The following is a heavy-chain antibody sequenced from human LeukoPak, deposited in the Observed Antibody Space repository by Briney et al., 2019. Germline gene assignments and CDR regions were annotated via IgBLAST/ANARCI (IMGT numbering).Heavy chain of an antibody. D-gene: IGHD3-16*01. J-gene: IGHJ6*03. CDR2: INPNSGGT. Sequence: ASVKVSCKASGYTFTGYYMHWVRQAPGQGLEWMGWINPNSGGTNYAQKFQGRVTMTRDTSISTAYMELSRLRSDDTAVYYCARRHGVYYYYYYMDVWGKGTTVTISS. V-gene: IGHV1-2*02. CDR3: ARRHGVYYYYYYMDV. CDR1: GYTFTGYY.